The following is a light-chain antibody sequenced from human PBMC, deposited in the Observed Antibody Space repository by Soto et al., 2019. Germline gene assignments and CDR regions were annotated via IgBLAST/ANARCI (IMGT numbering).Light chain of an antibody. CDR2: DAS. V-gene: IGKV1-5*01. CDR1: QTINTR. CDR3: QHYNSYSEA. Sequence: DIKMTQSPSTLSSSVGDRVTITCRATQTINTRLAWYQQKPGKAPKLLIYDASSLESGVPSRFSGSGSGTEFTLTISSLQPDDFATYYCQHYNSYSEAFGQGTKVDIK. J-gene: IGKJ1*01.